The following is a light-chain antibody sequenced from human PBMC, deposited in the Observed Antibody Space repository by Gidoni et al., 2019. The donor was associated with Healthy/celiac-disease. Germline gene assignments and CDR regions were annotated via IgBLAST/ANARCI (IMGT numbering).Light chain of an antibody. J-gene: IGLJ2*01. CDR2: QDS. CDR3: QAWDSSTVV. Sequence: SFGLTQQPLVSVSPGQTASITCSGDKLGDKYACWYRQKPGQSPVLVIYQDSERPSGIPGRFSGSNSGNTATLTISGTQAMDEAYYYCQAWDSSTVVFGGGTKLTVL. V-gene: IGLV3-1*01. CDR1: KLGDKY.